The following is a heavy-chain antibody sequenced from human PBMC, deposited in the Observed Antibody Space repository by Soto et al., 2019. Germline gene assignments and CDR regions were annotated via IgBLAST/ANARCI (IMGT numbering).Heavy chain of an antibody. J-gene: IGHJ4*02. D-gene: IGHD3-9*01. CDR1: GFTFSSYA. Sequence: PGGSLRLSCAASGFTFSSYAMSWVRQAPGKGLEWVSAISGSGGSTYYADSVKGRFTISRDNSKNTLYLQMNSLRAEDTAVYYCAKNDHDILTGYYHFDYWGQGTLVTVSS. CDR3: AKNDHDILTGYYHFDY. CDR2: ISGSGGST. V-gene: IGHV3-23*01.